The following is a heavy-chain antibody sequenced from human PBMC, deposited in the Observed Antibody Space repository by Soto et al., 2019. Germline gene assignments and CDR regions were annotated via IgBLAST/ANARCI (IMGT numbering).Heavy chain of an antibody. D-gene: IGHD2-15*01. CDR3: TTDISQYLVVGAFDI. CDR2: IKSKTDGGTT. V-gene: IGHV3-15*01. CDR1: GFTFSNAW. Sequence: PGGSLRLSCAASGFTFSNAWMSWVRQAPGKGLEWVGRIKSKTDGGTTDYAAPVKGRFTISRDDSKNTLYLQMNSLKTEDTAVYYCTTDISQYLVVGAFDIWGQGTMVTVSS. J-gene: IGHJ3*02.